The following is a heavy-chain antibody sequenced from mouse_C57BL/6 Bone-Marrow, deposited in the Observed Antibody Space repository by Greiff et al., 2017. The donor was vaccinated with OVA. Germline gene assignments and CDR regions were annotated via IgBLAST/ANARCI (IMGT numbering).Heavy chain of an antibody. J-gene: IGHJ2*01. Sequence: QVQLQQSGAELARPGASVKLSCTASGYTFTSYGISWVKQRTGQGLEWIGEICPRSGNNSYNEKFKGKDTLTADKYSSRAYMELRSLTSEDAAVYFCARGSSWGDFEYGGQGTTFTAS. V-gene: IGHV1-81*01. CDR1: GYTFTSYG. CDR2: ICPRSGNN. D-gene: IGHD1-1*01. CDR3: ARGSSWGDFEY.